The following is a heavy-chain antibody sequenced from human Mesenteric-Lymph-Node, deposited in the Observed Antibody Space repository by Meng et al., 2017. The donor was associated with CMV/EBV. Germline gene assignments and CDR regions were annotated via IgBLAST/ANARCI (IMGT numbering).Heavy chain of an antibody. D-gene: IGHD3-22*01. CDR2: IYWNDAK. Sequence: SGPTLVKPTQTLTLTCTFSGFSLSTSGVGVGWIRQPPEKALEWLALIYWNDAKRYSPSLKSRLTITKDTSKNQVVLTMTNMDPVDTATYYCAHSGYYDSSGYYSNEKDAFDIWGQGTMVTVSS. CDR3: AHSGYYDSSGYYSNEKDAFDI. CDR1: GFSLSTSGVG. J-gene: IGHJ3*02. V-gene: IGHV2-5*01.